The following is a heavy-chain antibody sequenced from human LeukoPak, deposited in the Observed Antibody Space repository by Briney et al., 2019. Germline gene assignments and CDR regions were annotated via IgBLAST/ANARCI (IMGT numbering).Heavy chain of an antibody. D-gene: IGHD3-10*01. CDR2: INPNSGGT. CDR3: ALLLWFGELSGFDY. J-gene: IGHJ4*02. V-gene: IGHV1-2*02. CDR1: GYTFTGYY. Sequence: ALVKVSCKASGYTFTGYYMHWVRQAPGQGLEWMGWINPNSGGTNYAQKFQGRVTMTRDTSISTAYMELSRLRSDDTAVYYCALLLWFGELSGFDYWGQGTLVTVSS.